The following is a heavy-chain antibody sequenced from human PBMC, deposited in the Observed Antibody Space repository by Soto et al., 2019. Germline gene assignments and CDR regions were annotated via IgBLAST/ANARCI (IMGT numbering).Heavy chain of an antibody. CDR2: IIPILGIA. CDR3: ARVVLWFGEYYFDY. D-gene: IGHD3-10*01. V-gene: IGHV1-69*02. CDR1: GGTFSSYT. J-gene: IGHJ4*02. Sequence: QVQLVQSGAEVKKPGSSVKVSCKASGGTFSSYTISSVRQAPGQGLEWMGRIIPILGIANYAQKFQGRVTITADKSTSTAYMELSSLRSEDTAVYYCARVVLWFGEYYFDYWGQGTLVTVSS.